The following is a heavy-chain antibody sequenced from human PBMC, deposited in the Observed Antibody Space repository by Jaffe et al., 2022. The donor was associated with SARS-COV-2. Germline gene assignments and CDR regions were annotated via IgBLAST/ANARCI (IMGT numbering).Heavy chain of an antibody. CDR2: ISGGGDDT. Sequence: EVQLVESGGGLVQPGGSLRLSCAASGLTFSSYALSWVRQAPGKGLEWVSIISGGGDDTYYADSVKGRFTISRDNSKNTLYLQMNSLRAEDTAIYYCAKDSSVTRFDYWGQGTLVTVSS. CDR3: AKDSSVTRFDY. D-gene: IGHD4-17*01. J-gene: IGHJ4*02. CDR1: GLTFSSYA. V-gene: IGHV3-23*04.